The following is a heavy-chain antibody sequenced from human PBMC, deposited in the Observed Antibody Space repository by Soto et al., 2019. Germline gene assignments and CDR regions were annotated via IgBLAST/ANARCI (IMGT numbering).Heavy chain of an antibody. CDR2: IIPIFGTA. Sequence: QVQLVQSGAEVKKPGSSVKVSCKASGGTFSSYAISWVRQAPGQGLEWMGGIIPIFGTANYAQKFQGRVTITADESTITAYRERSSLRSEDTAVYYCARDRGYSSSSGWTDYWGQGTLVTVSS. D-gene: IGHD6-6*01. CDR1: GGTFSSYA. CDR3: ARDRGYSSSSGWTDY. J-gene: IGHJ4*02. V-gene: IGHV1-69*01.